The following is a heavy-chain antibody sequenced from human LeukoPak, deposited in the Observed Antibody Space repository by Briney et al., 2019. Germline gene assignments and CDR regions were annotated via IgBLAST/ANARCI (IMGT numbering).Heavy chain of an antibody. CDR2: IDPSDSYI. CDR1: GYSFTSYW. D-gene: IGHD1-7*01. J-gene: IGHJ4*02. CDR3: ARHATGTVDY. V-gene: IGHV5-10-1*01. Sequence: GESPKISCQGSGYSFTSYWIAWVRQMPGKGLEWMGRIDPSDSYINYSPSFQGHIAISTDKSISTAYLQWSSLKASDTAIYYYARHATGTVDYWGQGTLVTVSS.